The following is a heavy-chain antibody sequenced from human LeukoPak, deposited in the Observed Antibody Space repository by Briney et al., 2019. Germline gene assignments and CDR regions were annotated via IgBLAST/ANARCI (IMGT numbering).Heavy chain of an antibody. CDR3: ARGEYYYDSSGYSPFDY. V-gene: IGHV4-4*07. D-gene: IGHD3-22*01. J-gene: IGHJ4*02. Sequence: SETLSLTCTVSGGSISSHYWSWIRQPAGKGLEWIGRIYTSGSTNYNPSLKSRVTMSVDTSKNQFSLKLSSVTAADTAVYYCARGEYYYDSSGYSPFDYWGQGTLVTVSS. CDR2: IYTSGST. CDR1: GGSISSHY.